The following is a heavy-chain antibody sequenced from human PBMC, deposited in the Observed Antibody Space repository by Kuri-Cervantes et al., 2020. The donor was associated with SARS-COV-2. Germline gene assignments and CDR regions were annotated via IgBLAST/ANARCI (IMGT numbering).Heavy chain of an antibody. CDR3: ARQIVLVPAAIGDPWPSLDY. CDR2: IYTSGST. Sequence: SETLSLTCTVSGGSISSGSYCWSWIRQPAGKGLEWIGYIYTSGSTNYNPSLKSRVTISVDTSKNQFSLKLSSVTAADTAVYYCARQIVLVPAAIGDPWPSLDYWGQGTLVTVSS. D-gene: IGHD2-2*01. CDR1: GGSISSGSYC. V-gene: IGHV4-61*09. J-gene: IGHJ4*02.